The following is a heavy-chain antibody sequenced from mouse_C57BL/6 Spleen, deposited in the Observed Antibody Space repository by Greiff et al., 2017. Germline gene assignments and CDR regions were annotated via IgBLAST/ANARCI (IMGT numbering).Heavy chain of an antibody. CDR1: GYSITSGYY. V-gene: IGHV3-6*01. D-gene: IGHD2-4*01. J-gene: IGHJ3*01. CDR3: ASERLRFAY. Sequence: EVKLQESGPGLVKPSQSLSLTCSVTGYSITSGYYWNWIRQFPGNKLEWMGYISYDGSNNYNPSLKNRISITRDTSKNQFFLKLNSVTTEDTATYYCASERLRFAYWGQGTLVTVSA. CDR2: ISYDGSN.